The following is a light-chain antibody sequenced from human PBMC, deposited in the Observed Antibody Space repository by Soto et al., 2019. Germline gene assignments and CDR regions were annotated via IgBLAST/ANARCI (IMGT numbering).Light chain of an antibody. J-gene: IGKJ1*01. CDR2: GAS. Sequence: EIVLTQSPGTLSLSPGERATLSCRASQSVSSSYSAWYQQKPGQAPRLLIYGASSRATGIPDRFSGSGSGTDFTLTISRLEPEDFAVYYCQHFGISPWTFGQGTKVEIK. CDR1: QSVSSSY. CDR3: QHFGISPWT. V-gene: IGKV3-20*01.